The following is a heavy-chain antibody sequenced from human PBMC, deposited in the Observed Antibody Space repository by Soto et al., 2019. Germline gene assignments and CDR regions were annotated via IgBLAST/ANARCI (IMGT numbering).Heavy chain of an antibody. CDR3: AKKVVPDSFSGWWFDY. J-gene: IGHJ4*02. Sequence: EVQLLESGGGLVQPGGSLRLSCAASGFTFSSYAMSWVRQAPGKGLEWVSAISGSGGSTYYADSVKGRFTISRDNSKNTLYLQMNSLRAEDTAVYYCAKKVVPDSFSGWWFDYWGQGTLVTVSS. CDR1: GFTFSSYA. CDR2: ISGSGGST. V-gene: IGHV3-23*01. D-gene: IGHD6-19*01.